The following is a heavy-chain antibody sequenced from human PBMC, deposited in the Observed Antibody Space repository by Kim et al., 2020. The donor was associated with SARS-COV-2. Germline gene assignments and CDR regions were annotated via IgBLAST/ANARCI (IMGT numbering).Heavy chain of an antibody. CDR2: ISGSGRST. J-gene: IGHJ5*02. V-gene: IGHV3-23*01. CDR1: GFPFTTYT. CDR3: AKELSVSTETFGGDFFSS. D-gene: IGHD4-17*01. Sequence: GGSLRLSCVASGFPFTTYTMNWVRQAPGKGLEWVSGISGSGRSTYYADSVKGRFTVSRDNSKNTLYLQMNSLRVEDTAVYYCAKELSVSTETFGGDFFSSCGQESLVTVSS.